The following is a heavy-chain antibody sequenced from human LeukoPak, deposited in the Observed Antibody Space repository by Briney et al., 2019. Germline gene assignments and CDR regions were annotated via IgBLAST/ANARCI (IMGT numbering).Heavy chain of an antibody. CDR2: INHSGST. CDR1: GGSFSGYY. J-gene: IGHJ5*02. V-gene: IGHV4-34*01. Sequence: PSETLSLTCAVYGGSFSGYYWSWLRQPPGKGLEWFGEINHSGSTNYNPSLKSRVTISVDTSKNQFSLKLSSVTAADTAVYYCARGEPGIAAAVEEDRRGLSPSINWFDPWGQGTLVTVSS. CDR3: ARGEPGIAAAVEEDRRGLSPSINWFDP. D-gene: IGHD6-13*01.